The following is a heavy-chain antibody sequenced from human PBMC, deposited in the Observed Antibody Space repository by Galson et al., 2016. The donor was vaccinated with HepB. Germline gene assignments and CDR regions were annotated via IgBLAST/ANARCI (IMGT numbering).Heavy chain of an antibody. Sequence: SLRLSCAASGFAFSSYAMNWVRQAPGKGLECVSAIDNNGANIFYADAVKGRFTISRDSSKYALYLQMSSMRPEDTAFYYCAKDQTESELRSSYYSYFDYWGQGTLVTVSS. CDR3: AKDQTESELRSSYYSYFDY. V-gene: IGHV3-64D*06. CDR2: IDNNGANI. J-gene: IGHJ4*02. D-gene: IGHD3-3*01. CDR1: GFAFSSYA.